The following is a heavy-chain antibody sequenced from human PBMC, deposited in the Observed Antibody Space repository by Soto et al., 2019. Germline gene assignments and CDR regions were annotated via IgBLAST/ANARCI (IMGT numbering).Heavy chain of an antibody. Sequence: QVQLQESGPGLVKPSGTLSLTCAVSGGSISSSNWWSWVRQPPGKGLEWIGEIYHSGSTNYNPSLKSRATISVDKSKNQFSLKLSSVTAADTAVYYCARDSGSGRWLGRGYYGMDVWGQGTTVTVSS. V-gene: IGHV4-4*02. CDR1: GGSISSSNW. J-gene: IGHJ6*02. D-gene: IGHD3-16*01. CDR2: IYHSGST. CDR3: ARDSGSGRWLGRGYYGMDV.